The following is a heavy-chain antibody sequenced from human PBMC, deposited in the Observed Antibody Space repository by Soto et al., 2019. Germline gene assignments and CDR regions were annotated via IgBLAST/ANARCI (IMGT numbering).Heavy chain of an antibody. D-gene: IGHD2-2*01. CDR2: INPSGGST. CDR3: ARDAQGVVVVPAAISSFDY. V-gene: IGHV1-46*01. Sequence: VSVKVSCKASGYTFTSYYMRWVRQAPGQGHDWMGIINPSGGSTSYAQKFQGRVTMTRDTSTSTVYMELSSLRSEDTAVYYCARDAQGVVVVPAAISSFDYWGQGTLVTVSS. CDR1: GYTFTSYY. J-gene: IGHJ4*02.